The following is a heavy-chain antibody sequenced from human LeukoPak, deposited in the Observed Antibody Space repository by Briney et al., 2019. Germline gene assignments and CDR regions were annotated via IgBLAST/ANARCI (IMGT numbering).Heavy chain of an antibody. D-gene: IGHD6-6*01. CDR3: ARFYAYSSSPEKLDPRDY. CDR2: IYHSGST. J-gene: IGHJ4*02. V-gene: IGHV4-30-2*01. CDR1: GGSISSGGYY. Sequence: PSETLSLTCTVSGGSISSGGYYWSWIRQPPGKGLEWIGYIYHSGSTYYNPSLKSRVTISVDRSKNQFSLKLSSVTAADTAVYYCARFYAYSSSPEKLDPRDYWGQGTLVTVSS.